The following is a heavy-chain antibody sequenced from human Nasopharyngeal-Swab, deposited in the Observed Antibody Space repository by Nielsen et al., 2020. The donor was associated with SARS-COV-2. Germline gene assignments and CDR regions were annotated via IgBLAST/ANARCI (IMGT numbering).Heavy chain of an antibody. D-gene: IGHD3-22*01. V-gene: IGHV3-48*03. Sequence: GGSLRLSCAASGFTFSSYEMNWVRQAPGKGLEWVSYISSSGSTIFYADSVKGRFTISRDNAKNSLYLQLNSLRAEDTAVYYCAREERIPMIVVVITKAFDIWGQGTVVTVSS. CDR3: AREERIPMIVVVITKAFDI. J-gene: IGHJ3*02. CDR1: GFTFSSYE. CDR2: ISSSGSTI.